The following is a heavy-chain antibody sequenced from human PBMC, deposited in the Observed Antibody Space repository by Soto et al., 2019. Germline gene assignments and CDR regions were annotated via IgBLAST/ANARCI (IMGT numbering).Heavy chain of an antibody. CDR2: IFSNDEK. D-gene: IGHD2-15*01. V-gene: IGHV2-26*01. CDR1: GFSLSNARMG. J-gene: IGHJ5*02. CDR3: ARAPRYCSGGSCYAGYPNWFDP. Sequence: QVTLKESGPVLVNPTETLTLTCTVSGFSLSNARMGVSWIRQPPGKALEWLAHIFSNDEKSYSTSLKSRLTISKDTSKSQVVLTMTNMDPVDTATYYCARAPRYCSGGSCYAGYPNWFDPWGQGTLVTVSS.